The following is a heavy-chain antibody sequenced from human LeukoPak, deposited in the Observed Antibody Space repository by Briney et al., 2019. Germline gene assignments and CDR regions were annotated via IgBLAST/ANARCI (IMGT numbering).Heavy chain of an antibody. D-gene: IGHD4-11*01. Sequence: GGSLRLSCAASGFTVSSSYMSWVRQAPGKGLEWVSVIYSGGSTYYADSVKGRFTISRDNSKNTLFLQMNSLRAEDTAVYYCARSTAVTPPFISWGQGTLVTVSS. V-gene: IGHV3-66*01. CDR3: ARSTAVTPPFIS. J-gene: IGHJ4*02. CDR1: GFTVSSSY. CDR2: IYSGGST.